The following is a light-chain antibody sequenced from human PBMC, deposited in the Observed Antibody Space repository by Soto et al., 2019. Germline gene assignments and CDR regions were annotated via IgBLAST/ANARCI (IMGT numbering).Light chain of an antibody. CDR1: QSLLHSNGYNY. Sequence: ESVMSQSPLSLSVTPGEPASISCRSSQSLLHSNGYNYLDWYLQKPGQSPQLLIYLGSFRAAGVPDRCSGSGSGIDFTLKIRRVEAADVWVYYCMQALQTPSFGGGTKVEIK. V-gene: IGKV2-28*01. CDR3: MQALQTPS. J-gene: IGKJ4*01. CDR2: LGS.